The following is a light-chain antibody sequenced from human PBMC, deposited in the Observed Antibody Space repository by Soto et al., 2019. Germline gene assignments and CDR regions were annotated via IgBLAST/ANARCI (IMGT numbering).Light chain of an antibody. CDR2: EVS. V-gene: IGLV2-14*01. Sequence: QSVLTQPASVSGSPGQSITISCTGTRCDVGTYNYVSWYQHHPGKAPKLLIYEVSNRPSGISDRFSASKSGNTASLTISGLQAEDEADYYCSSYSSGEPLYVFGSGTKLTVL. J-gene: IGLJ1*01. CDR3: SSYSSGEPLYV. CDR1: RCDVGTYNY.